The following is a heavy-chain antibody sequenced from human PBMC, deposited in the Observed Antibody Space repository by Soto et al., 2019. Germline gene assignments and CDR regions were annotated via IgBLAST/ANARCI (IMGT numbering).Heavy chain of an antibody. CDR2: ISSSSSYI. Sequence: VGSLRLSWAASGFTFSSYSMNWVRQAPGKVLEWVSSISSSSSYIYYADSVKGRFTISRDNAKNSLYLQMNSLRAEDTAVYYCARHNGPLYVGYYYDMDVWGQGTTVTVSS. J-gene: IGHJ6*02. V-gene: IGHV3-21*01. CDR1: GFTFSSYS. D-gene: IGHD3-16*01. CDR3: ARHNGPLYVGYYYDMDV.